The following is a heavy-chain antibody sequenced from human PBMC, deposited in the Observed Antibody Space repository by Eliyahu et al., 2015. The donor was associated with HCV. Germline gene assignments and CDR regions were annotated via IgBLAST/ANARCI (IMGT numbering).Heavy chain of an antibody. D-gene: IGHD6-19*01. V-gene: IGHV4-4*02. J-gene: IGHJ4*02. Sequence: QVHLQESGPILVKPSGTLSLKCSVSGGSISTAIWWGWVRQFPRKGLEWIGEIYHTGSANYNPSLESRVSMSVDKSLNQFSLNLYFVTAADTAVYYCAKFAVAGTFDTWGQGALVTVSS. CDR1: GGSISTAIW. CDR2: IYHTGSA. CDR3: AKFAVAGTFDT.